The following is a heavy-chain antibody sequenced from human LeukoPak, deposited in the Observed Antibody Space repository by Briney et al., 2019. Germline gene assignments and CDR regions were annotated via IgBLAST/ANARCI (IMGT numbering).Heavy chain of an antibody. CDR1: GFTFSIYI. CDR2: ISSSSSYI. V-gene: IGHV3-21*01. Sequence: GSLRVSCAPSGFTFSIYIMNGVRDAPRKRLGWVSSISSSSSYIYYADSVKGRFTVSRDNAKNSLYLQMNSLRAEDTAVYYCARGGSGWPIDYWGQGTLVTVSS. D-gene: IGHD6-19*01. J-gene: IGHJ4*02. CDR3: ARGGSGWPIDY.